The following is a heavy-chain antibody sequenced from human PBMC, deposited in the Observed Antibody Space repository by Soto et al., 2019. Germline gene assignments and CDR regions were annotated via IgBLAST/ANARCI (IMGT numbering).Heavy chain of an antibody. Sequence: SPTLSITGVSSGDSVSSNRGTWNWIRQSPSRGLEWLGRTYFRSKWYNDYAESVRSRITIDPDTSKNQFSLHLNSVTPEDTAVYYCVRLVGNSWLDFWGQGTLVTVSS. CDR2: TYFRSKWYN. CDR3: VRLVGNSWLDF. CDR1: GDSVSSNRGT. J-gene: IGHJ5*01. V-gene: IGHV6-1*01. D-gene: IGHD2-2*01.